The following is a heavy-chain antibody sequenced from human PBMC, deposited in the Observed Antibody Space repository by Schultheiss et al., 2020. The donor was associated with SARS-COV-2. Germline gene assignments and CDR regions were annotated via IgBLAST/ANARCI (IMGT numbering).Heavy chain of an antibody. CDR3: ARENLGYLDY. V-gene: IGHV4-39*07. D-gene: IGHD2-15*01. Sequence: SETLSLTCTVSGGSISSTSYYWGWIRQPPGKGLEWIGYIYYSGSTYYNPSLKSRVTISVDRSKNQFSLKLSSVTAADTAVYYCARENLGYLDYWGQGTLVTVSS. CDR2: IYYSGST. J-gene: IGHJ4*02. CDR1: GGSISSTSYY.